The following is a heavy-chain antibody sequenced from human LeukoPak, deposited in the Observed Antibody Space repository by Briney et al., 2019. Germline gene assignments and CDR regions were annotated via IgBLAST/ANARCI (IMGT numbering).Heavy chain of an antibody. V-gene: IGHV3-30*04. Sequence: GGSLRLSCAASGFTFSIYPMHWVRQAPGKGLEWVAVISYDGSNKYYADSVKGRFTISRDNSKNTLYLQMNSLRPEDTAVYYCARDLHFQLLMCEIDYWGQGTLVTVSS. D-gene: IGHD2-2*01. CDR3: ARDLHFQLLMCEIDY. J-gene: IGHJ4*02. CDR1: GFTFSIYP. CDR2: ISYDGSNK.